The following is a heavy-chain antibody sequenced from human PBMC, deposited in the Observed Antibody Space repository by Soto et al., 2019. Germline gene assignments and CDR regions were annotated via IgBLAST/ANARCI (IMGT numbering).Heavy chain of an antibody. CDR3: ARDGYSSGPEN. CDR2: IYSGGST. CDR1: GFTVSSNY. J-gene: IGHJ4*02. D-gene: IGHD6-19*01. Sequence: PGGSLRLSCAASGFTVSSNYMSWVRQAPGKGPEWVSVIYSGGSTYYADSVKGRFTISRDNSKNTLYLQMNSLRAEDTAAYYCARDGYSSGPENWGQGTPGHRLL. V-gene: IGHV3-53*01.